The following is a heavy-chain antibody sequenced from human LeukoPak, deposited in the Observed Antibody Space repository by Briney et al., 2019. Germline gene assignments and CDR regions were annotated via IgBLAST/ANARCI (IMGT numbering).Heavy chain of an antibody. CDR1: GFTFSSYA. J-gene: IGHJ6*02. Sequence: PGGSLRLSCAASGFTFSSYAMSWVRQAPGKGLEWVSAISGSGGSTYYADSVKGRFTISRDNSKNTLYLQMNSLGAEDTAVYYCARSNYGSGSNYYYGMDVWGQGTTVTVSS. V-gene: IGHV3-23*01. CDR3: ARSNYGSGSNYYYGMDV. CDR2: ISGSGGST. D-gene: IGHD3-10*01.